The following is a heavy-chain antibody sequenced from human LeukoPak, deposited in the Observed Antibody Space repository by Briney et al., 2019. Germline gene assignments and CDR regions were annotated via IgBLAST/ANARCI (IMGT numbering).Heavy chain of an antibody. Sequence: SETLSLTCTVSGYSISSGYYWGWIRQPPGKGLEWIGRIYHSGSTYYNPSLKSRVTISVDTSKNQFSLKLSSVTAADTAVYYCARDRSIVGAPRDAFDIWGQGTMVTVSS. CDR3: ARDRSIVGAPRDAFDI. CDR2: IYHSGST. CDR1: GYSISSGYY. J-gene: IGHJ3*02. D-gene: IGHD1-26*01. V-gene: IGHV4-38-2*02.